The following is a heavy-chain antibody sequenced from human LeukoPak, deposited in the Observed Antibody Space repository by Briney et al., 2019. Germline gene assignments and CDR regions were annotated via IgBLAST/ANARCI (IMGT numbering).Heavy chain of an antibody. CDR2: ISSSSSYI. J-gene: IGHJ6*03. D-gene: IGHD2-21*02. Sequence: GGSLRLSCAASGFTFSSYSMNWVRQAPGKGLEWVSSISSSSSYIYYADSVKGRFTISRDNAKNSLYLQMNSLRAEDTAVYYCARGGLYCGGDCYYYYYMDVWGKGTTVTVSS. V-gene: IGHV3-21*01. CDR1: GFTFSSYS. CDR3: ARGGLYCGGDCYYYYYMDV.